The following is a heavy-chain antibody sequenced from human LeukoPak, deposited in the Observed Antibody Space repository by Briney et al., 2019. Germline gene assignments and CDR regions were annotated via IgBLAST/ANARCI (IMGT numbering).Heavy chain of an antibody. CDR1: GGSISSYY. J-gene: IGHJ3*02. D-gene: IGHD3-22*01. CDR2: IYYSGST. V-gene: IGHV4-59*01. Sequence: SETLSLTCTVSGGSISSYYWSWIRQPPGEGLEWIGYIYYSGSTNYNPSLKSRVTISVDTSKNQFSLKLSSVTAADTAVYYCATRHSIGYYASPAPFDIWGQGTMVTVSS. CDR3: ATRHSIGYYASPAPFDI.